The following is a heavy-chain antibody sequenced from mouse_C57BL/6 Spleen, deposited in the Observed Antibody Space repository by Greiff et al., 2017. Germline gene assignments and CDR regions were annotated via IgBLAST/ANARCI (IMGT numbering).Heavy chain of an antibody. J-gene: IGHJ1*03. D-gene: IGHD1-1*01. Sequence: VKLVESGAELMKPGASVKLSCKATGYTFTGYWIEWVKQRPGHGLEWIGEILPGSGSTNYTEKFKGKATFTADTSSNTAYMQLSSLTTECSAIYYCARRGDYGRTLYWYFDVWGTGTTVTVSS. CDR3: ARRGDYGRTLYWYFDV. CDR1: GYTFTGYW. CDR2: ILPGSGST. V-gene: IGHV1-9*01.